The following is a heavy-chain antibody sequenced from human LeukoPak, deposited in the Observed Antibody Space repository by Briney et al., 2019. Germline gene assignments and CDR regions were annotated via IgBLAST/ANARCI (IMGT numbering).Heavy chain of an antibody. CDR3: ATYRRAVYHGSRTDLFKY. CDR1: GFTLSDYY. Sequence: PGGSLRLSCAVSGFTLSDYYMTWIRQAPGKGLEWVSYIGSSATTTYYADSVKGRFTISRDNAKNSLYLQLNSLRAEDTAAYFCATYRRAVYHGSRTDLFKYWGQGTLVTVSS. V-gene: IGHV3-11*01. D-gene: IGHD3-10*01. J-gene: IGHJ4*02. CDR2: IGSSATTT.